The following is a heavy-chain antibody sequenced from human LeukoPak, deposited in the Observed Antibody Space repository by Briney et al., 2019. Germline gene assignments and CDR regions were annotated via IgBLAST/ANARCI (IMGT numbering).Heavy chain of an antibody. Sequence: GGSLRLSCAASGFTFSGCWMKWVRQAPGKGLEWVANINPDGSQKYYVDSVKGRFTISRDNSKNTLYLQMNSLRVEDTAVYYCAKEPTAAPTEYFQHWGQGTLVTVSS. J-gene: IGHJ1*01. CDR1: GFTFSGCW. CDR3: AKEPTAAPTEYFQH. V-gene: IGHV3-7*03. D-gene: IGHD6-13*01. CDR2: INPDGSQK.